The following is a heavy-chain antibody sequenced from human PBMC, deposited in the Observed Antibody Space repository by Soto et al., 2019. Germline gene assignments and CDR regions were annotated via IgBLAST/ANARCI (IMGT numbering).Heavy chain of an antibody. CDR3: AIYGGNSFYFDY. V-gene: IGHV4-30-4*01. CDR2: IYNSGSN. Sequence: QVQLQESGPGLVKPSQTLSLTCTISGGSFSSCDYYWSWIRPPPGKDLEWIGYIYNSGSNYYTTSRKSRVTKSVDTSKNLFSPKLSSVAAADTAVYYSAIYGGNSFYFDYWGQGTLVTVSS. J-gene: IGHJ4*02. CDR1: GGSFSSCDYY. D-gene: IGHD4-17*01.